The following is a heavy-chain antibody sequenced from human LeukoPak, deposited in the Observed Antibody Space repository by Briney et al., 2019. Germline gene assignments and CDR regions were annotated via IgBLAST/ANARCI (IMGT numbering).Heavy chain of an antibody. CDR1: GGSISSDGYY. CDR2: IYYSGST. CDR3: ARIIVVVPAAIMVEDYFDY. D-gene: IGHD2-2*02. V-gene: IGHV4-31*03. Sequence: SSQTLSLTCTVSGGSISSDGYYWSWIRQHPGKGLEWIVYIYYSGSTYYNPSLKSRVTISVNTSKNQFSLKLSSVTAADTAVYYCARIIVVVPAAIMVEDYFDYWGQGTLVTVSS. J-gene: IGHJ4*02.